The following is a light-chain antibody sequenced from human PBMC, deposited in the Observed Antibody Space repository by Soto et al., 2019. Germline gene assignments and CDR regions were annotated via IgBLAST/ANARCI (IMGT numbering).Light chain of an antibody. V-gene: IGLV1-47*01. Sequence: QSVLAQPPSASGTPGQRVTISCSGSGSNIGNNNVYWYQQFPGTAPKLLLYKNNQRPSGVPDRFSGSKSDTSASLAISGLRSEDAADYYCAAWDDRLSGHVFGNGTEVTV. CDR1: GSNIGNNN. J-gene: IGLJ1*01. CDR3: AAWDDRLSGHV. CDR2: KNN.